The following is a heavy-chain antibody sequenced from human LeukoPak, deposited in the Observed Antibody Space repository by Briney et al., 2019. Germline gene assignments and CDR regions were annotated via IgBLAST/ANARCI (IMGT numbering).Heavy chain of an antibody. CDR3: AKYCSSTSCYGAFDI. D-gene: IGHD2-2*01. Sequence: ASVKVSCKVSGYTLTELSMHWVRQAPGKGLEWMGWINPNSGDTNYAQKFQGRVTMTRDTSISTAYMELSRMRSDDTAVYYCAKYCSSTSCYGAFDIWGQGTMVTVSS. J-gene: IGHJ3*02. CDR1: GYTLTELS. CDR2: INPNSGDT. V-gene: IGHV1-2*02.